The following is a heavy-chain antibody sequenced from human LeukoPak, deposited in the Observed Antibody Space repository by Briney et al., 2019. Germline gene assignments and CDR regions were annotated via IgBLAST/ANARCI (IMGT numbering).Heavy chain of an antibody. Sequence: GGSLRLSCTASGFTFTTYGMHWVRQAPGKGLEWVSYISSSSSTIYYADSVKGRFTISRDNAKNSLYLQMNSLRAEDTAVYYCARDLEYQLSDYWGQGTLVTVSS. CDR3: ARDLEYQLSDY. V-gene: IGHV3-48*01. CDR2: ISSSSSTI. J-gene: IGHJ4*02. D-gene: IGHD2-2*01. CDR1: GFTFTTYG.